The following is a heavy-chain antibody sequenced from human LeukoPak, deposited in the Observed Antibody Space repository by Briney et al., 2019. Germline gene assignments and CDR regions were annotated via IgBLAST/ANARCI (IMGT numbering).Heavy chain of an antibody. J-gene: IGHJ5*02. CDR3: ARAPYCSSTSCLFDP. CDR1: GFTFSSSW. Sequence: GGSLRLSCAASGFTFSSSWMSWVRQAPGKGLEWVANIKQDGSEKYYVDSVKGRFTISRDNAKNSLYLQMNSLRAEDTAVYYCARAPYCSSTSCLFDPWGQGTLVTVSS. CDR2: IKQDGSEK. D-gene: IGHD2-2*01. V-gene: IGHV3-7*01.